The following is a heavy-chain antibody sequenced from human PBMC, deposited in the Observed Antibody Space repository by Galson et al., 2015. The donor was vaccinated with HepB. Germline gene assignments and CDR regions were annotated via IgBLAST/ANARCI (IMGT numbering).Heavy chain of an antibody. J-gene: IGHJ4*02. CDR1: GGSFSGYY. D-gene: IGHD6-13*01. Sequence: ETLSLTCAVYGGSFSGYYWSWIRQPPGKGLEWIGEINHSGSTNYNPSLKSRVTISVDTSKNQFSLKLTSVTAADTAVYYCALGGGIAAAGTDPSDYWGQGTLVTVSS. CDR3: ALGGGIAAAGTDPSDY. CDR2: INHSGST. V-gene: IGHV4-34*01.